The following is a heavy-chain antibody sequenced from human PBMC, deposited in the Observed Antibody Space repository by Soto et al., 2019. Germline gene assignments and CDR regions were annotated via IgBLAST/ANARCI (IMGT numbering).Heavy chain of an antibody. CDR1: GFIFTSYG. Sequence: QVQLVESGGGVVQPGRSLRLSCAASGFIFTSYGIHWVRQAPGMGLEWVAVISYDGIDENYADSVKGRFTISRDNSNNTLYLQMNSLRAEDTAVYYCARDQAELATVSLGYWGQGTLVTVSS. CDR2: ISYDGIDE. D-gene: IGHD4-4*01. CDR3: ARDQAELATVSLGY. V-gene: IGHV3-30*03. J-gene: IGHJ4*02.